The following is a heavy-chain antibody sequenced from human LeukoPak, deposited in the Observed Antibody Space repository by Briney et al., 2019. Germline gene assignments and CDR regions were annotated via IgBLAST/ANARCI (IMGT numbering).Heavy chain of an antibody. Sequence: ASVKVSCKASGYTFTGYYMHWVRQAPGQGLEWMGWINPNSGGTNYAQKFQGRVTMTRDTSISTAYMELSRLRSDDTAVYYCARGYVRGSGYYYGMDVWGQGTTVTVSS. CDR1: GYTFTGYY. D-gene: IGHD1-26*01. CDR2: INPNSGGT. V-gene: IGHV1-2*02. CDR3: ARGYVRGSGYYYGMDV. J-gene: IGHJ6*02.